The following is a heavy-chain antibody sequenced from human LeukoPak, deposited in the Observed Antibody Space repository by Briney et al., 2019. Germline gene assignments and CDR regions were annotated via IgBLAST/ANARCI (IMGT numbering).Heavy chain of an antibody. Sequence: PGGSLRLSCGASGLTFSSYAMNWVRQAPGKGLEWVSTISGRGDYTYYADSVKGRFTISRDNSKNTLYLQMNSLRAEDTAVYYCAKSYGSGSYFAFDYWGQGTLVTVSS. J-gene: IGHJ4*02. CDR2: ISGRGDYT. CDR3: AKSYGSGSYFAFDY. CDR1: GLTFSSYA. V-gene: IGHV3-23*01. D-gene: IGHD3-10*01.